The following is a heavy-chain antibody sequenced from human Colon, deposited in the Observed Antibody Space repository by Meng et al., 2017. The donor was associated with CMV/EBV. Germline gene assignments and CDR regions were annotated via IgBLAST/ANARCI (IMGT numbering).Heavy chain of an antibody. J-gene: IGHJ4*02. CDR3: AREAGPFFGVIVYDS. CDR2: INQSGST. CDR1: GRSLGGYY. V-gene: IGHV4-34*01. D-gene: IGHD3-3*01. Sequence: QVQPQQWGAGLLKASETLSLTGGVSGRSLGGYYWTWIRQSPGKGLEWIGEINQSGSTNYNPSLKSRVTVSVDTSKNQFSLRVTSVTAADSALYYCAREAGPFFGVIVYDSWGQGTLVTVSS.